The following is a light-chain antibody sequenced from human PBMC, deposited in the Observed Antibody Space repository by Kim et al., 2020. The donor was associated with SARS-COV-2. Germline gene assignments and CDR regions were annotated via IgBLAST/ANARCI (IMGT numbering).Light chain of an antibody. J-gene: IGKJ1*01. CDR1: QSISMW. CDR3: QQYNDYSRT. CDR2: TAS. V-gene: IGKV1-5*03. Sequence: ASVGDTVTITCRASQSISMWLAWYQQKPGKPPKLVIYTASTLQSGVPSRFSGSGSGTEFTLTISSLQPDDFATYYCQQYNDYSRTFGQGTKVDIK.